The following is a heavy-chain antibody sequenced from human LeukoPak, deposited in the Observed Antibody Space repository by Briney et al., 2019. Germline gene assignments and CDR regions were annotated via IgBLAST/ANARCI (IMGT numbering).Heavy chain of an antibody. J-gene: IGHJ3*02. D-gene: IGHD5-12*01. V-gene: IGHV1-2*02. Sequence: GASVKVSCKASGYTFTGYYMHWVRQAPGQGLEWMGWINPNSGGTNYAQKFQGRVTMTRDTSISTAYMELSRLTSDDTAVYYCARVRGAYESYDAFDIWGQGTMVTVSS. CDR2: INPNSGGT. CDR1: GYTFTGYY. CDR3: ARVRGAYESYDAFDI.